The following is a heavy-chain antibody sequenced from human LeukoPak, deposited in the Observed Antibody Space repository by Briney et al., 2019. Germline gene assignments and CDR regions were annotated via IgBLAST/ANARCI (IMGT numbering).Heavy chain of an antibody. V-gene: IGHV1-46*01. CDR2: INPSSGGT. J-gene: IGHJ5*01. D-gene: IGHD6-19*01. Sequence: ASVKVSCRASGYTFTSYYIHWVRQAPGQGLEWMGIINPSSGGTSYAQKFQGRITMTRDTSTSTIYMELSSLRSEDTAVYYCARDRSSGWSFDFWGQGTLVTVSS. CDR3: ARDRSSGWSFDF. CDR1: GYTFTSYY.